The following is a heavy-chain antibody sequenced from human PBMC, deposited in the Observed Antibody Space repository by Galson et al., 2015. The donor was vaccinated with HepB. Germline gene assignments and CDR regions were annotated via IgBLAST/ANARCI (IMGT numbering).Heavy chain of an antibody. CDR3: ARDVYGIDI. CDR2: ITSTSYT. V-gene: IGHV3-11*05. CDR1: GFTFSDYY. J-gene: IGHJ3*02. D-gene: IGHD5/OR15-5a*01. Sequence: SLRLSCAASGFTFSDYYMNWIRQAPGKGLEWVSYITSTSYTNYADSVKGRFTTSRDNAKNSLYLQMNSLRAEDTAVYYCARDVYGIDIWGQGTMVTVSS.